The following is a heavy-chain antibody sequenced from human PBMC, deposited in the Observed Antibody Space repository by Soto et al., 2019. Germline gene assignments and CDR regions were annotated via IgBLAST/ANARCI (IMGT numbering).Heavy chain of an antibody. CDR3: ARAYYDFGSGYYYYYYYYMDV. CDR1: GYTFTSYA. V-gene: IGHV1-3*01. D-gene: IGHD3-3*01. J-gene: IGHJ6*03. CDR2: INAGNGNT. Sequence: VASVKVSCKASGYTFTSYAMHWVRQAPGQRLEWMGWINAGNGNTKYSQKFQGRVTITRDTSASTAYMELSSLRSEDTAVYYCARAYYDFGSGYYYYYYYYMDVWGKGTTVTVSS.